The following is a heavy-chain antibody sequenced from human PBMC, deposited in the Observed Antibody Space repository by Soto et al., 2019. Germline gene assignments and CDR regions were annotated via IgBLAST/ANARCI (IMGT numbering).Heavy chain of an antibody. CDR2: INHSGST. Sequence: SETLSLTCAVYGGSFSGYYWSWIRQPPGKGLEWIGEINHSGSTNYNPSLKSRVTISVDTSKNQFSLKLSSVTAADTAVYYCARRAYSSSGPMDVWGKGTTVTVSS. V-gene: IGHV4-34*01. D-gene: IGHD6-13*01. CDR1: GGSFSGYY. CDR3: ARRAYSSSGPMDV. J-gene: IGHJ6*03.